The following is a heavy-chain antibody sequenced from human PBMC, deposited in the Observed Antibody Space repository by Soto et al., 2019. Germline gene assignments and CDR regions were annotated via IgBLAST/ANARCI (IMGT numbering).Heavy chain of an antibody. CDR3: ARDGPHMVPAAMNYYYYVMDV. CDR1: GYTFTSYG. V-gene: IGHV1-18*01. CDR2: ISAYNGNT. D-gene: IGHD2-2*01. J-gene: IGHJ6*04. Sequence: ASVKVSCKASGYTFTSYGISWVRQAPGQGLEWMGWISAYNGNTNYAQKLQGRVTMTTDTSTSTAYMELRSLRSDDTAVYYCARDGPHMVPAAMNYYYYVMDVWGKGTTVPVSS.